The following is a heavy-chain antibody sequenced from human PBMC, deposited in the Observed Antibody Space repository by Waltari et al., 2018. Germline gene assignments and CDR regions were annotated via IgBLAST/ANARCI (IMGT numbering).Heavy chain of an antibody. CDR3: ARQGSSGWYEDWFDP. J-gene: IGHJ5*02. CDR1: GYSISSGYY. CDR2: IYHSGRT. V-gene: IGHV4-38-2*01. D-gene: IGHD6-19*01. Sequence: QVQLQESGPGLVKPSETLSLTCAVSGYSISSGYYWGWIRQPPGKGLEWIGSIYHSGRTYYNPSVKRRVTISVDTSKNQFSLKLSSVTAADTAVYYCARQGSSGWYEDWFDPWGQGTLVIVSS.